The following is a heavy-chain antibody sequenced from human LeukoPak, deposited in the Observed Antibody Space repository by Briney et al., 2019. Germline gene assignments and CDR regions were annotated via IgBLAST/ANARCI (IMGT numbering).Heavy chain of an antibody. V-gene: IGHV3-21*01. CDR3: ARGSTYSSGWYTGFDY. Sequence: GGSLRLSCAASGFTFSSYSMTWVRQAPGKGLEWVSCITSSSSYIYYADSVKGRFTISRDNAKNSLYLQMNSLRAEDAAVYYCARGSTYSSGWYTGFDYWGQGTLVTVSS. D-gene: IGHD6-19*01. CDR2: ITSSSSYI. CDR1: GFTFSSYS. J-gene: IGHJ4*02.